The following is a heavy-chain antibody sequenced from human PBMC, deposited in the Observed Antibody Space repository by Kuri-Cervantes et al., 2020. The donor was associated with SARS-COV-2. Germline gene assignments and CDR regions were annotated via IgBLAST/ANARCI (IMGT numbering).Heavy chain of an antibody. D-gene: IGHD5-18*01. CDR3: VIVDTAMVGFGDY. CDR2: ISYDGSNK. V-gene: IGHV3-30*03. Sequence: GGSLRLSCTASGFTFSSYGMHWVRQAPGKGLEWVAVISYDGSNKYYADSVKGRFTISRDNSKNTLYLQMNSLRAEDTAVYYCVIVDTAMVGFGDYWGQGTLVTVSS. J-gene: IGHJ4*02. CDR1: GFTFSSYG.